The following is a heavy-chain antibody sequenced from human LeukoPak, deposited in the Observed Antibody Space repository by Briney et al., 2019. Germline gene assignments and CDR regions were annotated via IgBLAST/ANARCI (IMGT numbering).Heavy chain of an antibody. CDR3: ARESSGYFY. J-gene: IGHJ4*02. Sequence: PGGSLRLPCAASGFNFSSYSMNWVRQAPGKGLEWVSSISSSSSFRYYADSVKGRFTISRDNAKNSLYLQMNSLRAEDTAVHYCARESSGYFYWGQGTLVTVSS. V-gene: IGHV3-21*01. CDR2: ISSSSSFR. D-gene: IGHD3-22*01. CDR1: GFNFSSYS.